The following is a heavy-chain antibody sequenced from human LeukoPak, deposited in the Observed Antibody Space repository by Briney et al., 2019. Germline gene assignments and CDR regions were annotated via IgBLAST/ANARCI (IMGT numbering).Heavy chain of an antibody. V-gene: IGHV4-34*01. D-gene: IGHD3-22*01. CDR1: GGSFSGYY. CDR2: INHSGST. Sequence: SETLSLTCAVYGGSFSGYYWSWIRQPPGKGLEWIGEINHSGSTNYNPSLKSRVTISVDTSKNQFSLKLSSVTAADTAVYYCARDRAYYDSSGTLDYWGQGTLVTVSS. J-gene: IGHJ4*02. CDR3: ARDRAYYDSSGTLDY.